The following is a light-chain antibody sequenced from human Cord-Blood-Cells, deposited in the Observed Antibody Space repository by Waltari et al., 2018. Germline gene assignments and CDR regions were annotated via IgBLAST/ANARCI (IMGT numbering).Light chain of an antibody. J-gene: IGKJ3*01. CDR3: MQALQTPFT. Sequence: DIVMPQSPLSLPVTPGAPASISCRSSQSLLHSNGYNDLDWYLQKPGQSPQLLIYLGSNRASGVPDRFSGSGSGTDFTLKISSVEAEDVGVYYCMQALQTPFTFGPGTKVDIK. V-gene: IGKV2-28*01. CDR1: QSLLHSNGYND. CDR2: LGS.